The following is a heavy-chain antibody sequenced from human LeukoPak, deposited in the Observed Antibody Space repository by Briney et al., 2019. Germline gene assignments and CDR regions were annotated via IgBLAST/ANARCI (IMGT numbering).Heavy chain of an antibody. Sequence: SETLSLTCTVSGGSISSYYWSWIRQPAGKGLEWIGRIYTSGSTNYNPSLKSRVTMSVDTSKNQFSLKLSSVTAADTAVYYCARHYYYGSSGYGPAFDIWGQGTMVTVSS. CDR3: ARHYYYGSSGYGPAFDI. V-gene: IGHV4-4*07. CDR2: IYTSGST. CDR1: GGSISSYY. J-gene: IGHJ3*02. D-gene: IGHD3-22*01.